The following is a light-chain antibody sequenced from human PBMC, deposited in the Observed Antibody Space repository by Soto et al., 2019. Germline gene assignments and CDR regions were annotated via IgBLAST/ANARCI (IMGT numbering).Light chain of an antibody. CDR1: SSDVGGYNY. J-gene: IGLJ1*01. Sequence: QPVLTQPAYVSGSPGQSITISCTGTSSDVGGYNYVSWYQQHPGKAPKLMIYDVSNRPSGVSNRFSGSKSGNTASLTISGLQAEDEADYYCSSYTSSRTLVFGTGTKLTVL. CDR3: SSYTSSRTLV. V-gene: IGLV2-14*01. CDR2: DVS.